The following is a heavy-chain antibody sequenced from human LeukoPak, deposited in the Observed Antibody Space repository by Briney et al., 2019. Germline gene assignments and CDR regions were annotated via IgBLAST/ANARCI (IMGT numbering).Heavy chain of an antibody. J-gene: IGHJ4*02. CDR1: GYCISSGYY. CDR2: IYHSGST. Sequence: SETLSLTRTVSGYCISSGYYWGWIRQPPGKGLEWIGSIYHSGSTYYNPSLKSRVTISVDTSKNQFSLKLSSVTAADTAVYYCARRHGSGSYYNDYYFDYWGQGTLVTVSS. D-gene: IGHD3-10*01. V-gene: IGHV4-38-2*02. CDR3: ARRHGSGSYYNDYYFDY.